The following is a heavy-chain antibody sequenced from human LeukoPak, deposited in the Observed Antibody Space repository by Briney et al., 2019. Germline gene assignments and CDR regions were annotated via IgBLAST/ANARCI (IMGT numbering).Heavy chain of an antibody. CDR2: IYYSGSA. J-gene: IGHJ3*02. D-gene: IGHD5-24*01. CDR1: GGSISSGGYY. Sequence: SQTLSRTCTVSGGSISSGGYYWSWIRQHPGKGLEWIGYIYYSGSAYYNPSLKSRVTISVDTSKNQFSLKLNSVTAADTAVYYCATNYLDAFDIWGQGTMVTVSS. V-gene: IGHV4-31*03. CDR3: ATNYLDAFDI.